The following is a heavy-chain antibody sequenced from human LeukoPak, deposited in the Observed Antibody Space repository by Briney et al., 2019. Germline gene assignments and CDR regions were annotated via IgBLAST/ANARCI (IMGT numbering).Heavy chain of an antibody. D-gene: IGHD2-2*01. CDR2: ISGSGGST. CDR3: AKRYCTSASCYVYYYYYMDV. V-gene: IGHV3-23*01. J-gene: IGHJ6*03. Sequence: PGGSLRLSCAASGFTFSSYAMTWVRQAPGKGLEWVSSISGSGGSTYYADSVKGRFTISRDNSKNTLYLQMNSLRADDTAVYYCAKRYCTSASCYVYYYYYMDVWGKGTTVTVSS. CDR1: GFTFSSYA.